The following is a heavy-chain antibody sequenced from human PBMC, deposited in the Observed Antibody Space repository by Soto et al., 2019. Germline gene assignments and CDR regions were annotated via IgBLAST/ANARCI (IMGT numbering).Heavy chain of an antibody. CDR3: ARERRYYDFWSGYWPDV. CDR2: IYYSGST. D-gene: IGHD3-3*01. Sequence: SXTLSLTCTVSGGSISSGCYYWGWIRQHPVKSREWIGYIYYSGSTYYNPSLKSRVTISVDTSKNQFSLKLSSVTAADTSVYYCARERRYYDFWSGYWPDVWGQGTTVTVSS. J-gene: IGHJ6*02. CDR1: GGSISSGCYY. V-gene: IGHV4-31*03.